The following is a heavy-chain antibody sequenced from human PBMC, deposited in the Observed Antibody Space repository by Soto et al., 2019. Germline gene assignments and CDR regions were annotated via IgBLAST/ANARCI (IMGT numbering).Heavy chain of an antibody. V-gene: IGHV4-4*02. Sequence: QVQLQESGPGLVKPSGTLSLTCAVSGGSISNNNWWSWVRQPPGKGLEWMGESYHSGSPNYNPSLKRRVTISVDKSKNQFSLKLSSVTAADTAVYYCARGDYGDYFYYYGMDVWGPGTTVTVSS. J-gene: IGHJ6*02. CDR1: GGSISNNNW. D-gene: IGHD4-17*01. CDR3: ARGDYGDYFYYYGMDV. CDR2: SYHSGSP.